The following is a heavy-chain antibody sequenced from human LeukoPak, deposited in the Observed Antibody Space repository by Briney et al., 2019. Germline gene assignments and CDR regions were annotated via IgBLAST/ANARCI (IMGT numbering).Heavy chain of an antibody. CDR3: ARGAYGDYVWAPHYYYYYYMDV. Sequence: PSETLSLTCTVSGGSISSYYWSWIRQPAGKGLEWIGRIYTSGSTNYNPSLKSRVTISVDTSKNQFSLKLSSVTAADTAVYYCARGAYGDYVWAPHYYYYYYMDVWGKGTTVTVSS. CDR2: IYTSGST. J-gene: IGHJ6*03. V-gene: IGHV4-4*07. D-gene: IGHD4-17*01. CDR1: GGSISSYY.